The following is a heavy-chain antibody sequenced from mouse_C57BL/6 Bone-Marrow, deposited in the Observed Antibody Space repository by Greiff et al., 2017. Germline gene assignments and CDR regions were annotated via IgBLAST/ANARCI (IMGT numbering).Heavy chain of an antibody. V-gene: IGHV1-64*01. Sequence: QVQLQQPGAELVKPGASVKLSCKASGYTFTNYWMHWVKQRPGQGLEWIGMMHPNGGSPDYNEKFKSEATLSVDKSSRTAYMELSSLTSEDSAVYYCASSYDYDDYSMDYWGQGTSLTVSS. D-gene: IGHD2-4*01. J-gene: IGHJ4*01. CDR1: GYTFTNYW. CDR2: MHPNGGSP. CDR3: ASSYDYDDYSMDY.